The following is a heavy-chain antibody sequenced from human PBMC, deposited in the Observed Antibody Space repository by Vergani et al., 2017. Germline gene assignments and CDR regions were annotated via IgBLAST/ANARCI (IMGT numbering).Heavy chain of an antibody. D-gene: IGHD2-21*02. Sequence: VQLVESGGGVVQPGRSLRLSCAASGFTFDDYAMHWVRQAPGKGLEWVSGISWNSGSIGYADSVKGRFTISRDNAKNSLYLQMNSLRAEDTAVYYCARGIVVVTSRFHYWGQGTLVTVAS. CDR1: GFTFDDYA. CDR3: ARGIVVVTSRFHY. J-gene: IGHJ4*02. CDR2: ISWNSGSI. V-gene: IGHV3-9*01.